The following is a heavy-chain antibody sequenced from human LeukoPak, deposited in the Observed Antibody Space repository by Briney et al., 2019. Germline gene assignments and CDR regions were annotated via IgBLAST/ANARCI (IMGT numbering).Heavy chain of an antibody. Sequence: SETLSLTCTVSGGSISSGSYYWSWIRQPPGKGLEWIGEINHSGSTNYNPSLKSRVTISVDTSKNQFSLKLSSVTAADTAVYYCARWGLRGTSSRNIVVVPAALPRSRRYMDVWGKGTTVTVSS. J-gene: IGHJ6*03. CDR3: ARWGLRGTSSRNIVVVPAALPRSRRYMDV. D-gene: IGHD2-2*01. V-gene: IGHV4-39*07. CDR2: INHSGST. CDR1: GGSISSGSYY.